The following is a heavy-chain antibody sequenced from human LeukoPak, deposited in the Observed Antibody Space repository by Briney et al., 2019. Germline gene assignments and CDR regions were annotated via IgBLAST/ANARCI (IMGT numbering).Heavy chain of an antibody. CDR1: GGYISNYY. Sequence: SETLSLTCTVSGGYISNYYWNWIRQPPGKGLEWLGYIYYSGITNYNPSLKSRVTMSLDTSKNQFSLKLTSVTAADTAVYYCARTLYSTSSLFDYWGQGTLVTVSS. V-gene: IGHV4-59*08. CDR2: IYYSGIT. CDR3: ARTLYSTSSLFDY. D-gene: IGHD6-6*01. J-gene: IGHJ4*02.